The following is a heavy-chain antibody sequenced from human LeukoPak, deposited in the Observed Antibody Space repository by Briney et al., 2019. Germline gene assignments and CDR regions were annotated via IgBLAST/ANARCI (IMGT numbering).Heavy chain of an antibody. D-gene: IGHD3-9*01. V-gene: IGHV1-46*01. Sequence: XVSXXXXGYTFTXYYMHWVRQAPGQGLEWMGIINPSGGSTSYAQKFQGRVTMTRDMSTSTVYMELSSLRSEDTAVYYCARDSSTTGYWGQGTLVTVSS. CDR2: INPSGGST. CDR1: GYTFTXYY. CDR3: ARDSSTTGY. J-gene: IGHJ4*02.